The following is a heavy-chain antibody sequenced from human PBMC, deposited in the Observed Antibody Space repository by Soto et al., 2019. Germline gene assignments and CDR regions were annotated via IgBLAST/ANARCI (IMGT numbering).Heavy chain of an antibody. CDR2: IRGTGLNT. Sequence: GGSLRLSCVGSGFPFKNFAINWVRQAPGKGLEWVSVIRGTGLNTYYAASVKGRFTISRDNSKNTVYLQMDILRVEDTAVYYCAKRESPVNIDNWFDPWGPGTQVTVSS. CDR1: GFPFKNFA. J-gene: IGHJ5*02. CDR3: AKRESPVNIDNWFDP. D-gene: IGHD2-15*01. V-gene: IGHV3-23*01.